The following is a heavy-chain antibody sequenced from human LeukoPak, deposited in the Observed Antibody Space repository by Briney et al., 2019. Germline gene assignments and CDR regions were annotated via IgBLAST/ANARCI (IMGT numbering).Heavy chain of an antibody. Sequence: ASVKVSCKASGYTFTAYYMHWVRRAPGQGLEWMGWINPNSGGTNYAQRFQGRVTMTRDTSISTAYMDLSRLRFDDTAVYFCARAYCSGGDCYSKSNFDSWGQGTLVTVSS. J-gene: IGHJ4*02. CDR2: INPNSGGT. D-gene: IGHD2-15*01. CDR3: ARAYCSGGDCYSKSNFDS. V-gene: IGHV1-2*02. CDR1: GYTFTAYY.